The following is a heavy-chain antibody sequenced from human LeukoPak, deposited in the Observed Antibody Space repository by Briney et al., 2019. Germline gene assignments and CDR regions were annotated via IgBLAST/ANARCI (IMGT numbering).Heavy chain of an antibody. CDR3: ARDKSWKLWFGDLYYYGMDV. CDR1: GFTFSSYS. V-gene: IGHV3-48*01. D-gene: IGHD3-10*01. CDR2: ISSSSSTI. J-gene: IGHJ6*02. Sequence: GGSLRLSCAASGFTFSSYSMNWVRQAPGKGLEWVSYISSSSSTIYYADSVKGRFTISRDNAKNSLYLQMNSLRAEDTAVYYCARDKSWKLWFGDLYYYGMDVWGQGTTVTVSS.